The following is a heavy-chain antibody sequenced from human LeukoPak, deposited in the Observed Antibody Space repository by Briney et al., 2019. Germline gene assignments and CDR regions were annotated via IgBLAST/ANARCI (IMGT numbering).Heavy chain of an antibody. V-gene: IGHV3-30*04. CDR2: ISYDGSNK. J-gene: IGHJ6*03. D-gene: IGHD3-10*01. Sequence: GRSLRLSCAASGFTFSSYAMHWVRQAPGKGLEWVAVISYDGSNKYYADSVKGRFTISRDNAKNSLYLQMNNLRAEDTAVYYCTRVFYYGSRYYYMDVWGKGTTVTISS. CDR1: GFTFSSYA. CDR3: TRVFYYGSRYYYMDV.